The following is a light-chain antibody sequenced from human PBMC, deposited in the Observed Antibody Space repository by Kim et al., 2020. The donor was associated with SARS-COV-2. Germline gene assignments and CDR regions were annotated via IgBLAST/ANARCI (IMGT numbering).Light chain of an antibody. CDR2: DAS. Sequence: EIVLTQSPATLSLSPGERATLSCRASRSVSTFLAWYQQKPGQAPRLLIYDASNRATGIPARFSGSGSGTDFTLTISSLEPEDFAVYYCHQRSDWPLTFGGGTKVEI. J-gene: IGKJ4*01. CDR1: RSVSTF. V-gene: IGKV3-11*01. CDR3: HQRSDWPLT.